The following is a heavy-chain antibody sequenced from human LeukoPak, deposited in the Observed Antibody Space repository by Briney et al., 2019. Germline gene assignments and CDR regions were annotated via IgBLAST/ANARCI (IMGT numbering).Heavy chain of an antibody. J-gene: IGHJ4*02. Sequence: SQTLSLTCAISGDSVSCNSAAWNWIRQSPSRGLEWLGRTYYRSKWYNDYAVSVKSRITINPDTSKNQFSLQLNSVTPEDTAVYYCARDLNYGDYNGGNFDYWGQGTLVTVSS. CDR3: ARDLNYGDYNGGNFDY. CDR1: GDSVSCNSAA. V-gene: IGHV6-1*01. D-gene: IGHD4-17*01. CDR2: TYYRSKWYN.